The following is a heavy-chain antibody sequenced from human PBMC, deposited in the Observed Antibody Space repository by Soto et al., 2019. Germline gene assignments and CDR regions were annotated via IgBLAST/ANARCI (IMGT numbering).Heavy chain of an antibody. J-gene: IGHJ4*02. CDR3: ARGRPGEGADFDY. CDR2: IIPIFGTA. CDR1: GGTFSSYA. V-gene: IGHV1-69*06. D-gene: IGHD2-21*01. Sequence: QVQLLQSGAEVTKPGSSVKFSCKASGGTFSSYAISWVRQAPGQGLEWMGGIIPIFGTANYAQKFQGRVTITADKSTSTAYMELSSLRSEDTAVYYCARGRPGEGADFDYWGQGTLVTVSS.